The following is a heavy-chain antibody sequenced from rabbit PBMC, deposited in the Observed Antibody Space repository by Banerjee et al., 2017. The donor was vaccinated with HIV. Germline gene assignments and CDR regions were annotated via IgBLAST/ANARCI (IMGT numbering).Heavy chain of an antibody. CDR2: IYAGSSGTT. CDR1: GFSFNSGYW. V-gene: IGHV1S45*01. D-gene: IGHD6-1*01. CDR3: ARDYLSGYAAATFNL. Sequence: QEQLEESGGDLVQPEGSLTLTCTASGFSFNSGYWICWVRQAPGKGLEWIACIYAGSSGTTYYASWAKGRFTISKTSSTTVTLQMTSLTAADTATYFCARDYLSGYAAATFNLWGPGTLVTVS. J-gene: IGHJ4*01.